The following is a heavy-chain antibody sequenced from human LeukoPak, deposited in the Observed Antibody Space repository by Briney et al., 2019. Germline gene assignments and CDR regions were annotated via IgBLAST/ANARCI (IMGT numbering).Heavy chain of an antibody. Sequence: EASVKVSCKASGYTFTSYYMHWVRQAPGQGLEWMGIVNPSGGSTSYAQKFQGRVTMTRDTSTSTVYMELSSLRSEDTAVYYCARVQGGKGFDYWGQGTLVTVSS. D-gene: IGHD4-23*01. CDR1: GYTFTSYY. J-gene: IGHJ4*02. CDR3: ARVQGGKGFDY. CDR2: VNPSGGST. V-gene: IGHV1-46*01.